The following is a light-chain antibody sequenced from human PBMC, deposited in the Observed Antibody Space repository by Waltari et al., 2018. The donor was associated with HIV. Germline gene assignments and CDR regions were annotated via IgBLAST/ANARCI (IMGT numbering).Light chain of an antibody. CDR1: QAISSY. V-gene: IGKV1-39*01. Sequence: DIQMTQSPSALSASLGDNVDITCRASQAISSYLNWYQQQSNKAPVLLVYSAYKLQSGAPSRFRGAGSGRDFSLSITGLQTEDFATYFCQQSYDSPFNFGPGT. J-gene: IGKJ3*01. CDR2: SAY. CDR3: QQSYDSPFN.